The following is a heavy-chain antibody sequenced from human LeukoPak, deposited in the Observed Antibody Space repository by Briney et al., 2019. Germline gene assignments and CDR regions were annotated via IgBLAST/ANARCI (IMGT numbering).Heavy chain of an antibody. CDR1: GGSFSGYY. V-gene: IGHV4-34*01. CDR3: ARPSRTYYYGSGSYIYAFDI. CDR2: INHSGST. J-gene: IGHJ3*02. Sequence: SETLSLTCAVYGGSFSGYYWSWIRQPPGKGLEWIGEINHSGSTNYNPSLKSRVTISVDTSKNQFSLKLSSVTAAETAVYYCARPSRTYYYGSGSYIYAFDIWGQGTMVTVSS. D-gene: IGHD3-10*01.